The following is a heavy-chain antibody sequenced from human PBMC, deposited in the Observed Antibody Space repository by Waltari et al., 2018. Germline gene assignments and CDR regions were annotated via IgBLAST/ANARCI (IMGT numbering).Heavy chain of an antibody. V-gene: IGHV4-39*07. J-gene: IGHJ4*02. CDR1: GGSISSSSYY. CDR2: IYYSGST. D-gene: IGHD3-10*01. CDR3: ARDREVVQGVIDY. Sequence: QLQLQESGPGLVKPSETLSLTCTVSGGSISSSSYYWGWIRQPPGKGLGWIGSIYYSGSTYYNPARKSRVTISVDTSKNQFSLKLSAVTAADTAVYYCARDREVVQGVIDYWGQGTLVTVSS.